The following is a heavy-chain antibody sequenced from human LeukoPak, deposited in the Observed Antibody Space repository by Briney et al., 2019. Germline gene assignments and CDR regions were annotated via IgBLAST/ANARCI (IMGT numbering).Heavy chain of an antibody. CDR3: ARDGTSLNLAEFDY. D-gene: IGHD1-1*01. J-gene: IGHJ4*02. CDR1: GGSIRSSSYY. Sequence: SETLSLTCSVSGGSIRSSSYYWGWIRQPPGKGLEWIGSIYYSGTTYYNPSLKSRVTISVDTSKNQFSLKLSSVTAADTAVYYCARDGTSLNLAEFDYWGQGTLVTVSS. CDR2: IYYSGTT. V-gene: IGHV4-39*07.